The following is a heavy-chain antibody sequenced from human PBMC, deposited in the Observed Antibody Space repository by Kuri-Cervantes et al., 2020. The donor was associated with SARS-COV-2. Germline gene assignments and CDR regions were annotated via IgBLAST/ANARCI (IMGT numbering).Heavy chain of an antibody. CDR3: AREYTGENAFDI. D-gene: IGHD3-16*01. CDR1: GFTFGDYA. V-gene: IGHV3-49*04. Sequence: GGSLRLSCTASGFTFGDYAMSWVRQAPGKGLEWVGFIRSKAYGGTTEYAASVKGRFTISRDDSKSIAYLQMNSLRAEDTAVYYCAREYTGENAFDIWGQGTMVTVSS. J-gene: IGHJ3*02. CDR2: IRSKAYGGTT.